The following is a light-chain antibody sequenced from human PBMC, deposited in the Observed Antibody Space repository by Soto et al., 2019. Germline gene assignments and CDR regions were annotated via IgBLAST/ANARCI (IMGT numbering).Light chain of an antibody. CDR3: QSYEGV. V-gene: IGLV2-14*01. CDR2: EVS. J-gene: IGLJ3*02. Sequence: QSALTQPASVSGSPGQSITISCTGSRSDVGGYNYVSWYQQHPGKAPQVLIYEVSNRPSGVSNRFSGSKSGNTASLTISGLQADDEADYYCQSYEGVFGGGTKLTVL. CDR1: RSDVGGYNY.